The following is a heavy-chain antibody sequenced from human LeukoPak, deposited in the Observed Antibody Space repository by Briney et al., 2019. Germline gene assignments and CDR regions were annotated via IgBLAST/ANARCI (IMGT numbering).Heavy chain of an antibody. J-gene: IGHJ6*03. Sequence: PGGSLRLSCAASGFTFSDYYMSWIRQAPGKGLEWVSYISSSGSTIYYADSVKGRFTISRDNAKNSLYLQMNSLRAEDTAVYYCARVLGCSSTSCPRGYYMDVWGKGTTVTVSS. CDR1: GFTFSDYY. D-gene: IGHD2-2*01. CDR3: ARVLGCSSTSCPRGYYMDV. V-gene: IGHV3-11*04. CDR2: ISSSGSTI.